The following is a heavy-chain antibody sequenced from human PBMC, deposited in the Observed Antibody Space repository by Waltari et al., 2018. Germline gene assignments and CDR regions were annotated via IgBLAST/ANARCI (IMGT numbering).Heavy chain of an antibody. J-gene: IGHJ6*02. D-gene: IGHD5-12*01. CDR3: ARAGLPSAAWPYYSYGVDV. CDR2: INSDGSST. V-gene: IGHV3-74*01. Sequence: EVQLVESGGGLVQPGGSLSLSCAASGFTFSNYWMHWVRQAPGKGLVWVSRINSDGSSTTYADSVKGRFAISRDNAKNTLYLQMNSLRAEDTAVYYCARAGLPSAAWPYYSYGVDVWGQGTTVTVSS. CDR1: GFTFSNYW.